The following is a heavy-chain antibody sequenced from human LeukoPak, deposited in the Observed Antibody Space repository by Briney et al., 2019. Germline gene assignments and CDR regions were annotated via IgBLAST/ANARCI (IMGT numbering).Heavy chain of an antibody. CDR2: INPNSGGT. CDR3: ARDGGGLLWFGELSPLGFDY. Sequence: EASVKVSCKASGYTFTGYYMHWVRQAPGQGREWMGWINPNSGGTNYAQKFQGRVTMTRDTSISTAYMELSRLRPDDTAVYYCARDGGGLLWFGELSPLGFDYWGQGTLVTVSS. V-gene: IGHV1-2*02. D-gene: IGHD3-10*01. CDR1: GYTFTGYY. J-gene: IGHJ4*02.